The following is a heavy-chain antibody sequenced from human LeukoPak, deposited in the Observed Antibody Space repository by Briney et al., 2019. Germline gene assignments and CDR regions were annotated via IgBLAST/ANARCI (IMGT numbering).Heavy chain of an antibody. J-gene: IGHJ6*03. V-gene: IGHV5-51*01. CDR1: GYGFTSYW. CDR3: ARHFHHYYMDV. CDR2: IYPGDSDT. Sequence: GGSLRLSCKGSGYGFTSYWIGWVRQMPGKGLEWMGIIYPGDSDTRYSPSFQGQVTISADKSISTAYLQWSSLKASDTAIYYCARHFHHYYMDVWGKGTTVTVSS.